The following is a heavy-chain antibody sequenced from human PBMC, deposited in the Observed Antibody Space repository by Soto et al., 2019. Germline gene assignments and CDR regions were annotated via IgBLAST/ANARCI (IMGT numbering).Heavy chain of an antibody. J-gene: IGHJ6*02. CDR2: MNPNSGNT. CDR1: GYTFTSYD. Sequence: ASVKVSCKASGYTFTSYDINWVRQATGQGLEWMGWMNPNSGNTGYAQKFQGRVTMTRNTSISTAYMELSSLRSEDTAVYYCARVWGSYHYYYYGMDVWGQGTTVTVSS. CDR3: ARVWGSYHYYYYGMDV. V-gene: IGHV1-8*01. D-gene: IGHD3-16*02.